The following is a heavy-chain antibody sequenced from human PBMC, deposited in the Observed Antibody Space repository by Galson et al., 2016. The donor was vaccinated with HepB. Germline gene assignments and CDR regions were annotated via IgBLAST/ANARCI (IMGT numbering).Heavy chain of an antibody. CDR1: GFIFSSYD. CDR2: ISFVGSNT. D-gene: IGHD1-7*01. V-gene: IGHV3-30*18. CDR3: AKDHHWNYVHSYYGMDL. Sequence: SLRLSCAASGFIFSSYDMYWVRQAPSKGLEWVAVISFVGSNTYYADSVKGRFTISRDNSNNTLYLQMNSLRAEDTAVYYCAKDHHWNYVHSYYGMDLWGQGTTVTVSS. J-gene: IGHJ6*02.